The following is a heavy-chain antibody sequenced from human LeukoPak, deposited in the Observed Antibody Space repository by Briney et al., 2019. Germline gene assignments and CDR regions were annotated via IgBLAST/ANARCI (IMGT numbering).Heavy chain of an antibody. Sequence: ASVKVSCKASGYTLTAYYIYWVRQAPGQGLEWMGRINPNSGGTDYAQNFQGRVTMTRDTSISTAYMELSRLRSDDTAVYYCARGYCSGGTCYLVENWLDPWGQGTLGTVSS. J-gene: IGHJ5*02. D-gene: IGHD2-15*01. V-gene: IGHV1-2*06. CDR3: ARGYCSGGTCYLVENWLDP. CDR2: INPNSGGT. CDR1: GYTLTAYY.